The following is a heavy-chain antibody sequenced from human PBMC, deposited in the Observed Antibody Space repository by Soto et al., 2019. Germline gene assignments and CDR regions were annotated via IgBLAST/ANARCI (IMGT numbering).Heavy chain of an antibody. CDR1: GYTFTAPG. D-gene: IGHD4-17*01. V-gene: IGHV1-18*01. Sequence: QVQLVQSGPEVQKPGASLTGSCKASGYTFTAPGVSWARQAPGQGLDWMGLTSIYNGHIEYSPKFLGRVVMTTDTPADTDYLELKSLRPDAAALYYCARWDDYGASDQYHFDQCGQGTLVTVSS. CDR2: TSIYNGHI. J-gene: IGHJ4*02. CDR3: ARWDDYGASDQYHFDQ.